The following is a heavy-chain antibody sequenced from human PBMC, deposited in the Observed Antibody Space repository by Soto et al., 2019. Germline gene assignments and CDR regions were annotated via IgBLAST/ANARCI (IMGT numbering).Heavy chain of an antibody. CDR1: GFTFSSYE. Sequence: QLGGPLRLSCAASGFTFSSYEMNWVRQAPGKGLEWVSYISSSGSTIYYADSVKGRFTISRDNAKNSLYLQMNSLRAEDTAVYYCARARSGAFDIWGQGTMVTVSS. J-gene: IGHJ3*02. V-gene: IGHV3-48*03. CDR3: ARARSGAFDI. D-gene: IGHD1-26*01. CDR2: ISSSGSTI.